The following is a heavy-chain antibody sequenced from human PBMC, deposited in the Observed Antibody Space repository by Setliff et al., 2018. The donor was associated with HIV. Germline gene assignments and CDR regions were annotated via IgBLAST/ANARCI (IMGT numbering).Heavy chain of an antibody. J-gene: IGHJ5*02. D-gene: IGHD3-22*01. CDR1: GFTFSSYS. Sequence: PGGSLRLSCAASGFTFSSYSMNWVRQAPGKGLEWVSSISSSSSYIYYADSVKGRFTISRENAKNSLYLQMNSLTVGDTAVYYCTREIDFISSAFGLDPWGQGILVTVSS. CDR2: ISSSSSYI. V-gene: IGHV3-21*04. CDR3: TREIDFISSAFGLDP.